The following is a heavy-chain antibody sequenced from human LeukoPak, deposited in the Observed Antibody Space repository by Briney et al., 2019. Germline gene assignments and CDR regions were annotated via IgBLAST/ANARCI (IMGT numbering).Heavy chain of an antibody. V-gene: IGHV3-7*01. CDR3: ARDTSSGYDFWSGFVYYFDY. Sequence: GGSLRLSCAASGFTFSSYWMSWVRQAPGKGLEWVANIKQDGSEKYYVDSVKGRFTISRDNAKNSLYLQMNSLRAEDTAVYYCARDTSSGYDFWSGFVYYFDYWGQGTLVTVSS. CDR1: GFTFSSYW. J-gene: IGHJ4*02. CDR2: IKQDGSEK. D-gene: IGHD3-3*01.